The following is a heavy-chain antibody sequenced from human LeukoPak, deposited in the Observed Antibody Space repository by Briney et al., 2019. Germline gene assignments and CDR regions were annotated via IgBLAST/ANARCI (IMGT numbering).Heavy chain of an antibody. CDR2: IYYSGRT. J-gene: IGHJ4*02. CDR1: GGSISSYY. V-gene: IGHV4-59*12. D-gene: IGHD4-23*01. Sequence: SETLSLTCTVSGGSISSYYWSWIRLPPGKGLEWIGYIYYSGRTNYNPSLKSRVTISVDTSKNQFSLKLSSVTAADTAVYYCARDSGGNSQFFVDYWGQGTLVTVSS. CDR3: ARDSGGNSQFFVDY.